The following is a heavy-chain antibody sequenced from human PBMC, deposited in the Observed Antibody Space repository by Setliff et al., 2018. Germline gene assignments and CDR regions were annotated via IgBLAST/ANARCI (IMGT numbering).Heavy chain of an antibody. V-gene: IGHV3-20*04. CDR1: GFVFGTYG. D-gene: IGHD3-10*01. CDR3: ARLGITMVKGVIPDY. J-gene: IGHJ4*02. Sequence: GESLKISCAASGFVFGTYGMHWVRQVPGKGLEWVSGINWNGGSTSYADSVKGRFTISRDNAKNSLSLQMNGLRPEDTAVYYCARLGITMVKGVIPDYWGQGTLVTVSS. CDR2: INWNGGST.